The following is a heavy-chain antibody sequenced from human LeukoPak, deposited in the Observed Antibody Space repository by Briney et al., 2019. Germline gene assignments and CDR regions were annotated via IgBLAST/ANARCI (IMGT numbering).Heavy chain of an antibody. J-gene: IGHJ4*02. CDR3: ARRAVGRVAGTSYYFDY. CDR2: INHSGST. CDR1: GGSISSGSYY. V-gene: IGHV4-39*07. Sequence: SETLSLTCTVSGGSISSGSYYWSWIRQPPGKGLEWIGEINHSGSTNYNPSLKSRVTISVDTSKNQFSLKLSSVTAADTAVYYCARRAVGRVAGTSYYFDYWGQGTLVTVSS. D-gene: IGHD6-19*01.